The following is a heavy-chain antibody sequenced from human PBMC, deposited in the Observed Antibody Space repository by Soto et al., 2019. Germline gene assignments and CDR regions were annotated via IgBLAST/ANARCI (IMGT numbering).Heavy chain of an antibody. Sequence: QVQLQESGPGLVKPSETLSLTCTVSGGSISDYYCSWFRQSPGKGLEWIGVLHYGGNIDFNPSLSSRVTMSVDTSKTQFYLRLSSVTAADTARYYCARQGFGAKHGLVDVWGQGTTVIVSS. J-gene: IGHJ6*02. D-gene: IGHD3-10*01. CDR3: ARQGFGAKHGLVDV. CDR1: GGSISDYY. V-gene: IGHV4-59*08. CDR2: LHYGGNI.